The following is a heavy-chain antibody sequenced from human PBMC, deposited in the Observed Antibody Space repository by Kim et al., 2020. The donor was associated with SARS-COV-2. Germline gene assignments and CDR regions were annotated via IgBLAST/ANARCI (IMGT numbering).Heavy chain of an antibody. CDR3: AREGIVGASFDY. D-gene: IGHD1-26*01. V-gene: IGHV4-4*02. CDR1: GGSISSSNW. Sequence: SETLSLTCAVSGGSISSSNWWSWVRQPPGKGLEWIGEIYHSGSTNYNPSLKSRVTISVDKSKNPVSLKLISVTAADTAVYYCAREGIVGASFDYWGQGTLVTVSS. CDR2: IYHSGST. J-gene: IGHJ4*02.